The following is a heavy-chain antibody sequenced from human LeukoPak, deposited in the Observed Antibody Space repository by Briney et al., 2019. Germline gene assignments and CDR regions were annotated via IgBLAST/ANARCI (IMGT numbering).Heavy chain of an antibody. Sequence: GGSLRLSCAASGFTFSTYAMSWVRQAPGKGEEWVSAISGSGGSTYYADSVKGRFTISRDNSKNTLYLQMNSLRAEDAAVYCCAKDSYYGSSNPGDVWGQGTTVTVSS. J-gene: IGHJ6*02. V-gene: IGHV3-23*01. CDR1: GFTFSTYA. CDR3: AKDSYYGSSNPGDV. CDR2: ISGSGGST. D-gene: IGHD3-10*01.